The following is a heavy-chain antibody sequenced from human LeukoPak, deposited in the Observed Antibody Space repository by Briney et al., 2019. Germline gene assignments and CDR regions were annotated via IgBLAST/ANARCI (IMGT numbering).Heavy chain of an antibody. CDR1: GFTFSSYS. CDR3: ARGAVAGTPFDY. J-gene: IGHJ4*02. CDR2: ISSSSSYI. V-gene: IGHV3-21*01. D-gene: IGHD6-19*01. Sequence: GASLRLSCAASGFTFSSYSMNWVRQAPGKGLEWVSSISSSSSYIYYADSVKGRFPISRDNAKNSLYLQMNSLRAEDTAVYYCARGAVAGTPFDYWGQGTLVTVSS.